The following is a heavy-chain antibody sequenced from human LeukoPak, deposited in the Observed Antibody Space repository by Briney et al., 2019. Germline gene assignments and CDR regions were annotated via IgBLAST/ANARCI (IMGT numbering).Heavy chain of an antibody. CDR2: ISAYNDNT. CDR3: GGELGGYYRHYYYMDV. CDR1: GYRLTSFG. V-gene: IGHV1-18*01. Sequence: GASVKVSCKASGYRLTSFGITWVRPAPGQGPEWMGWISAYNDNTNSAKKFQGRVTMTTDTSTSTAYMELRSLRSDDPAVYYCGGELGGYYRHYYYMDVWGKGTTVTVSS. D-gene: IGHD1-26*01. J-gene: IGHJ6*03.